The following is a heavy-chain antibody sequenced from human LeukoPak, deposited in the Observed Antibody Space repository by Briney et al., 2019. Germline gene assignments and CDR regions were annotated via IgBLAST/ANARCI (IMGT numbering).Heavy chain of an antibody. J-gene: IGHJ4*02. CDR3: ARTSRRLFEY. CDR1: GYTFTSYG. CDR2: GSTYSADT. V-gene: IGHV1-18*01. Sequence: ASVKVSCKPSGYTFTSYGITWVRQAPGQGLEGMGWGSTYSADTNYAQKFQGRVAMTTDTSTSTAYMELRSLRSDDTAVYYCARTSRRLFEYWGQGTLVTVSS.